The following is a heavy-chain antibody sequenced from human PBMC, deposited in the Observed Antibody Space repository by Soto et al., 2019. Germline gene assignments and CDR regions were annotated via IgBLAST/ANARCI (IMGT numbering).Heavy chain of an antibody. CDR1: GFTFINAW. D-gene: IGHD3-10*01. J-gene: IGHJ4*02. CDR2: IKSKTDGETT. Sequence: EVQLVESGGGLVWPGGSLRLSCAASGFTFINAWMSWVRQAPGKGLEWIGRIKSKTDGETTDYAAPVKGRFTISRDDSKNTLYLQMNSLKTQDTAVYYCPTVGRFGEFYPDWGQGTLVTVSS. CDR3: PTVGRFGEFYPD. V-gene: IGHV3-15*01.